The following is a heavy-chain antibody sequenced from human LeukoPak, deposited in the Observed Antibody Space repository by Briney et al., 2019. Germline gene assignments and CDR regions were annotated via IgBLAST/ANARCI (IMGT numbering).Heavy chain of an antibody. D-gene: IGHD2-15*01. J-gene: IGHJ1*01. V-gene: IGHV3-21*01. Sequence: GGSLRLSCAASGFTFSSYSMNWVCQAPGKGLEWVSSISSSSSYIYYADSVKGRFTISRDNAKNSLYLQMNSLRAEDTAVYYCARDGYCSGGSCYFEYFQHWGQGTLVTVSS. CDR2: ISSSSSYI. CDR1: GFTFSSYS. CDR3: ARDGYCSGGSCYFEYFQH.